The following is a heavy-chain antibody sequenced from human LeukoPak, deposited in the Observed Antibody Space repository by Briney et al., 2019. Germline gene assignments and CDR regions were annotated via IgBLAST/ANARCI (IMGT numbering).Heavy chain of an antibody. CDR3: ARVAVAGTYSEVNAFDI. CDR2: ISSSSSYI. CDR1: GFTFSSYS. Sequence: GGSLRLSCAASGFTFSSYSMNWVRQAPGKGLEWVSSISSSSSYIYYADSVKGRITISRDNAKNSLYLQMNSLRAEDTAVYYCARVAVAGTYSEVNAFDIWGQGTVVTVSS. J-gene: IGHJ3*02. D-gene: IGHD6-19*01. V-gene: IGHV3-21*01.